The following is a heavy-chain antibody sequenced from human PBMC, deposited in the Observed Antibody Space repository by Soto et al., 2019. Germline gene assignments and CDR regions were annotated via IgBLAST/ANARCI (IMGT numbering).Heavy chain of an antibody. Sequence: QVQLVQSGAEVKKPGASVKVSCKASGYTFTDYYMHWVRQAPGQGLEWMGWINPNSGGTKYAQKFQAWVTMTADTSISTAYWELSRLRSDHTAVYYCAREIRSGYYKYWYFDLWGRGTLVTVSS. CDR1: GYTFTDYY. V-gene: IGHV1-2*04. D-gene: IGHD3-3*01. J-gene: IGHJ2*01. CDR2: INPNSGGT. CDR3: AREIRSGYYKYWYFDL.